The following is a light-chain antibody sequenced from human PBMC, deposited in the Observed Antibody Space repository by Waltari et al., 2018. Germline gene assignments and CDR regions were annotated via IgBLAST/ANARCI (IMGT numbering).Light chain of an antibody. CDR3: ASWDDSLIGPSVV. CDR1: NSNLRLNS. V-gene: IGLV1-44*01. J-gene: IGLJ2*01. CDR2: ITN. Sequence: QSVLTQPPSASATPGQCATISCSSINSNLRLNSVRWYQQLPGTAPKLLIYITNHRSSWVPDRFSGSKSGTSASLAISGLQFEDEAEYYCASWDDSLIGPSVVFGGGTKLTVL.